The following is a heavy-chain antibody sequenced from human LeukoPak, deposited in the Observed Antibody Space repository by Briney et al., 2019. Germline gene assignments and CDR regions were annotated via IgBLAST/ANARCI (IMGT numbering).Heavy chain of an antibody. CDR3: ARDRCSSTSCYDWFDP. Sequence: GGSLRLSCAASGFTFSSYSMNWVRQAPGKGLEWVSYISSRSSTIYYADSVKGRFTISRDNAKNSLYLQMNSLRAEDTAVYYCARDRCSSTSCYDWFDPWGQGTPVTVSS. CDR1: GFTFSSYS. V-gene: IGHV3-48*01. J-gene: IGHJ5*02. CDR2: ISSRSSTI. D-gene: IGHD2-2*01.